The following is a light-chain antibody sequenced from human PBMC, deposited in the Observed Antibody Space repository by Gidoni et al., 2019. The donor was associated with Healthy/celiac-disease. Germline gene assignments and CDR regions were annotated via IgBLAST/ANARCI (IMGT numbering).Light chain of an antibody. CDR1: QSVLYSSNNKNY. CDR3: QQYYSTPGCS. CDR2: WAS. J-gene: IGKJ2*04. V-gene: IGKV4-1*01. Sequence: DIVMTQSPDSLAVSLGERATINCKSSQSVLYSSNNKNYLAWYQQKPGQPPKLLIYWASTRESGVPDRFSGSGSGIDFTLTISSLQAEDVAVYYCQQYYSTPGCSFGQGTKLEIK.